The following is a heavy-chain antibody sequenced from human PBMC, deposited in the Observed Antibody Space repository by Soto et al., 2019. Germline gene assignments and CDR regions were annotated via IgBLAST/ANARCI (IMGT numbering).Heavy chain of an antibody. Sequence: EVQLLESGGGLVQPGGSLRLSCAGTGFTFSSYGMSWVRQAPGKGLEWVSTIRGSAGNANYADSVKGRFTISRDDSTNTVHLQINSLRPDDTAVYYCAKHLWFVESVFDPWGQGTLVAVSS. V-gene: IGHV3-23*01. J-gene: IGHJ5*02. CDR3: AKHLWFVESVFDP. CDR2: IRGSAGNA. D-gene: IGHD3-10*01. CDR1: GFTFSSYG.